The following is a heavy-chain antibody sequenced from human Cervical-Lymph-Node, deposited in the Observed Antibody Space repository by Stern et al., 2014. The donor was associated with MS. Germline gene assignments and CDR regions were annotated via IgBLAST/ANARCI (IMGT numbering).Heavy chain of an antibody. V-gene: IGHV1-46*01. CDR1: GYTFPSYY. Sequence: QMQLVQSGAEVKEPGASVKVSCKASGYTFPSYYIHWGRQAHGQGLEWMGVINPSGGGTSYPQKFQGRVTMTKDTSTSTVYMELSSLRSEDTAVYYCARWMTSSSNFDYWGQGTLVIVSS. CDR2: INPSGGGT. D-gene: IGHD6-6*01. CDR3: ARWMTSSSNFDY. J-gene: IGHJ4*02.